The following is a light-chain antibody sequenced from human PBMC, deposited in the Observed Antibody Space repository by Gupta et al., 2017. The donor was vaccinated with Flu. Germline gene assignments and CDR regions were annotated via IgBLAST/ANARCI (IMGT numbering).Light chain of an antibody. V-gene: IGKV3-11*01. J-gene: IGKJ4*01. CDR1: QSVSSY. CDR3: QQRSNWLT. CDR2: DAS. Sequence: SPATLSLSPGERATLSCRASQSVSSYLEWYQQKPGQAPRLLIYDASNRATGIPGRFSGSGSGTDFTLTISSLEPEDFAVYYCQQRSNWLTFGGGTKVEIK.